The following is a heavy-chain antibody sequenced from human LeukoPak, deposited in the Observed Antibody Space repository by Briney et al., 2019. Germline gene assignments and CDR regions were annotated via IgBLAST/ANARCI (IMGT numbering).Heavy chain of an antibody. CDR2: ISGSGGST. D-gene: IGHD3-10*01. CDR3: AKDDYGSGSYQSDY. V-gene: IGHV3-23*01. Sequence: PGGSLRLSCAASGFTFSSYAMSWVRQAPGKGLEWVSAISGSGGSTYYADSVKGRFTISRDNSKNTLYLQMNSLRAEDTAVYYCAKDDYGSGSYQSDYWGQGTLVTVSS. CDR1: GFTFSSYA. J-gene: IGHJ4*02.